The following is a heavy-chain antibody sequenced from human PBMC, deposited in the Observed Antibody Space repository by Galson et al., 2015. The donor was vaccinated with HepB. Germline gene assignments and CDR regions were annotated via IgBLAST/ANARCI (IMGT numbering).Heavy chain of an antibody. Sequence: SLRLSCAASGLSLDDYAMHWVRQAPGKGLEWVSGISWKTGDTGYADSVKGRFTISRDNAKNSLYLQMNSLRPEDTALYYCVKGVVATPSGLPRGWFDPRGQGTPVTVSS. CDR3: VKGVVATPSGLPRGWFDP. D-gene: IGHD2-15*01. V-gene: IGHV3-9*01. CDR2: ISWKTGDT. CDR1: GLSLDDYA. J-gene: IGHJ5*02.